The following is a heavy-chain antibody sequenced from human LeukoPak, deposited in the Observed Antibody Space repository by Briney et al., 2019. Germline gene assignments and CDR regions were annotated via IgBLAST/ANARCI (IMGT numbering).Heavy chain of an antibody. Sequence: SVKVSCKASGGTFSSYAISWVRQAPGQGLEWMGGIIPIFGTANYAQKFQGRVTITTDESTSTAYMELSSLRSGDTAVYYCARVSGLTLPAFDIWGQGTMVTVSS. CDR3: ARVSGLTLPAFDI. V-gene: IGHV1-69*05. CDR1: GGTFSSYA. CDR2: IIPIFGTA. J-gene: IGHJ3*02. D-gene: IGHD4-23*01.